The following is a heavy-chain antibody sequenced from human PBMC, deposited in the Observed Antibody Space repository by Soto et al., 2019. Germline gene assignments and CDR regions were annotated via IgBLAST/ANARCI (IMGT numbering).Heavy chain of an antibody. CDR2: ISGSGGST. D-gene: IGHD2-2*02. CDR1: GFTFSSYA. CDR3: AKAGGYCSSTSCYTIALYYYYGMDV. V-gene: IGHV3-23*01. Sequence: PGGSLRLSCAASGFTFSSYAMSWVRQAPGKGLEWVSAISGSGGSTYYADSVKGRFTISRDNSKNTLYLQMNSLRAEDTAVYYCAKAGGYCSSTSCYTIALYYYYGMDVWGQGTTVTVSS. J-gene: IGHJ6*02.